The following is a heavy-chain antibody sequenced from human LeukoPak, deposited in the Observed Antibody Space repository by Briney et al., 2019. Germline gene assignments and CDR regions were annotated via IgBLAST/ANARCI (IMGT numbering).Heavy chain of an antibody. D-gene: IGHD3-16*01. CDR1: GFTFSDYI. Sequence: GGSLRLSCAASGFTFSDYILDWVRQAPGKGLEWVGRIKRKGQGYTTEYAASVKGRFTVSRDDSKNSLYLHMNNLKTEDSAVYYCSRDGGEGGNSAFDIWGQGTLVTVSS. CDR3: SRDGGEGGNSAFDI. CDR2: IKRKGQGYTT. V-gene: IGHV3-72*01. J-gene: IGHJ3*02.